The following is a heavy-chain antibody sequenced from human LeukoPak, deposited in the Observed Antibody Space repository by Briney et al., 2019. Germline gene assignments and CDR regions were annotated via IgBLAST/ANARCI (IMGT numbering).Heavy chain of an antibody. CDR2: INPSGGST. CDR1: GYTFTSYY. CDR3: ARDSPISGSYYGGLGY. V-gene: IGHV1-46*01. D-gene: IGHD1-26*01. J-gene: IGHJ4*02. Sequence: GASVKVSCKASGYTFTSYYMHWVRQAPGQGLEWMGIINPSGGSTSYAQKFQGRVTMTRDTSTSTVYMELSSLRSEDTAVYYCARDSPISGSYYGGLGYWGQGTLATVSS.